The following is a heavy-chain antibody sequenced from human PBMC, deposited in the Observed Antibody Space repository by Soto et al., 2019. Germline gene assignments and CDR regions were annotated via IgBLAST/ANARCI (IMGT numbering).Heavy chain of an antibody. V-gene: IGHV3-23*01. J-gene: IGHJ4*02. CDR1: GFTFSSYA. Sequence: PGGSLRLSCAASGFTFSSYAMSWVRQAPGKGLEWVSAISGSGGSTYYADSVKGRFTISRDNSKNTLYLQMNSLRAEDTAVYYCAKAARPGITMIVVVIYYFDYWGQGTLVTVSS. CDR3: AKAARPGITMIVVVIYYFDY. CDR2: ISGSGGST. D-gene: IGHD3-22*01.